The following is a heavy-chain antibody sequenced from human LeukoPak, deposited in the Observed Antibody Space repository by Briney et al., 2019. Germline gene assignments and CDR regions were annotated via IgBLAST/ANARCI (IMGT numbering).Heavy chain of an antibody. V-gene: IGHV1-2*06. J-gene: IGHJ4*02. CDR1: GYTFTGYH. D-gene: IGHD2-2*01. CDR3: ARESDASDYYFDF. CDR2: INPNSGGT. Sequence: GASVKVSCKASGYTFTGYHMHWVRQAPGQGLEWMGRINPNSGGTNYAQKFQDRVNMTRDTSISTAYMELNRLRSDDTAVYYCARESDASDYYFDFWGQGTLVTVSS.